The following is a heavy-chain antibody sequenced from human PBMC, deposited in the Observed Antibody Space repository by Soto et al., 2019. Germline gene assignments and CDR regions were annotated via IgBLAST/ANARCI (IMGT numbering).Heavy chain of an antibody. Sequence: PLETLSLTCSVSGGSISSFTYYWGWIRQPPGKGLEWIGTFYYNENTYYTPSLKSRVTITVDTAKNQFSLNLRSVTAADTAMYFCPRRERDYGSPGWFDPWGPGTLVTVS. CDR1: GGSISSFTYY. J-gene: IGHJ5*02. CDR2: FYYNENT. CDR3: PRRERDYGSPGWFDP. D-gene: IGHD3-10*01. V-gene: IGHV4-39*01.